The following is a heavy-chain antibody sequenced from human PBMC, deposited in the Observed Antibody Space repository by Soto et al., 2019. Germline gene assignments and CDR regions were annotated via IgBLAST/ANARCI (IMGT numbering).Heavy chain of an antibody. V-gene: IGHV4-31*03. CDR1: GGSISSGGYY. Sequence: PSETLSLTCTVSGGSISSGGYYWSWILQHPGKGLEWIGYIYYSWSTYYNPSLKNRVTISVDTSKNQFSLKLSSVTAADTAVYYCARDGGLGFLEWAEAGMDVWGQGTTVTVSS. CDR3: ARDGGLGFLEWAEAGMDV. D-gene: IGHD3-3*01. J-gene: IGHJ6*02. CDR2: IYYSWST.